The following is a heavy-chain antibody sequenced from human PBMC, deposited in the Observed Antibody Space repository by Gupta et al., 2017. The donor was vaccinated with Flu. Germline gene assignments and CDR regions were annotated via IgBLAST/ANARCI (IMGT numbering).Heavy chain of an antibody. D-gene: IGHD6-19*01. J-gene: IGHJ3*02. CDR3: AGIAVTGTAGSFDI. CDR2: INPDSGGT. V-gene: IGHV1-2*06. CDR1: GHHSTAYW. Sequence: QVQLVQSGAEVQKPGASVKVSCRPSGHHSTAYWIHGVRQAPGQGLEWMGRINPDSGGTTYAQKFQGRVTMTRDTSISTAYMELTRVTSDDTAVYYCAGIAVTGTAGSFDIWGRGTIVTVSP.